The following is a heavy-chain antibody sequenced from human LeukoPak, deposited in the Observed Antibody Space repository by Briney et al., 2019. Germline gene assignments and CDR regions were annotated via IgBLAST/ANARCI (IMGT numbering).Heavy chain of an antibody. CDR1: GYTFTGYY. CDR3: AREGGPLRRGDDCSGTGCYTRWFDP. CDR2: INPNSGGT. V-gene: IGHV1-2*02. D-gene: IGHD2-2*02. J-gene: IGHJ5*02. Sequence: RASVKVSCKASGYTFTGYYMHWVRQAPGQGLEWMGWINPNSGGTNYAQKFQGRVTMTRDTSVSTAYMELSRLRSDDTAVYYWAREGGPLRRGDDCSGTGCYTRWFDPWGQGTLVTVSS.